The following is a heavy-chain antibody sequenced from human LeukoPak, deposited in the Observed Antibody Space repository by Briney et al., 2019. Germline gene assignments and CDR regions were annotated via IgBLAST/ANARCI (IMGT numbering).Heavy chain of an antibody. CDR3: ARQQPYDFWSGYPFDY. CDR2: IYTSGST. D-gene: IGHD3-3*01. V-gene: IGHV4-61*02. Sequence: SQTLSLTCTVSGRSISSGSYYWRWIRQPAGKGLEWIGRIYTSGSTNYNPSLKSRVAISVDTSKNQFSLKLSSVTAADTAVYYCARQQPYDFWSGYPFDYWGQGTLVTVSS. J-gene: IGHJ4*02. CDR1: GRSISSGSYY.